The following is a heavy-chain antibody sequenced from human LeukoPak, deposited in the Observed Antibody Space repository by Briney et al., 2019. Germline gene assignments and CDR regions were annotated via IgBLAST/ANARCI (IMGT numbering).Heavy chain of an antibody. CDR3: ARSLIVASEDY. CDR1: GFRFDSFY. V-gene: IGHV3-11*04. CDR2: ISASGAVP. D-gene: IGHD3-22*01. Sequence: GGSLRLSCAASGFRFDSFYMGWIRQVPGKGLDYIALISASGAVPYYAESVKGRFTISRDNAKNSVSLQMSSLSADDTAVYYCARSLIVASEDYWGQGTLVTVSS. J-gene: IGHJ4*02.